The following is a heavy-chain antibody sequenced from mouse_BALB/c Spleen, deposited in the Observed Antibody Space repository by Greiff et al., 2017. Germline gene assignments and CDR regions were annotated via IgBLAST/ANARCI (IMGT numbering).Heavy chain of an antibody. Sequence: QVQLKESGAELARPGASVKLSCKASGYTFTSYWMQWVKQRPGQGLEWIGAIYPGDGDTRYTQKFKGKATLTADKSSSTAYMQLSSLASEDSAVYYCARGEGAMITTFAYWGQGTLVTVSA. CDR1: GYTFTSYW. D-gene: IGHD2-4*01. CDR2: IYPGDGDT. V-gene: IGHV1-87*01. CDR3: ARGEGAMITTFAY. J-gene: IGHJ3*01.